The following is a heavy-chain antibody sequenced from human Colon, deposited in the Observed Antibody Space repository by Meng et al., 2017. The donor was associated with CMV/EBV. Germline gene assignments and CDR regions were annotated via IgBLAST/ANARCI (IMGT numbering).Heavy chain of an antibody. CDR3: ARGFDYYNHSVGFDI. Sequence: SGFTVSRNYMSWVRQAPGKGLEWVSVLYSGGRVYYAASVEGRFTISRDISKNTAYLQMNNLRVDDSAVYYCARGFDYYNHSVGFDIWGQGTMVTVSS. V-gene: IGHV3-53*01. D-gene: IGHD3-10*01. J-gene: IGHJ3*02. CDR1: GFTVSRNY. CDR2: LYSGGRV.